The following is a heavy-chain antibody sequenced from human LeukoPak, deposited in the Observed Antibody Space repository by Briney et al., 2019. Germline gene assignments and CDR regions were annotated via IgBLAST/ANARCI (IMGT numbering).Heavy chain of an antibody. J-gene: IGHJ4*02. V-gene: IGHV3-15*01. CDR3: ARGNYGGNIGDY. Sequence: GGSLRLSCAASGFTFSNAWMSWVRQAPGKGLEWVGRIKSKTDRGTTDYAAPVKGRFTISRDNAKNSLYLQMNSLRAEDTAVYYCARGNYGGNIGDYWGQGTLVTVSS. CDR1: GFTFSNAW. CDR2: IKSKTDRGTT. D-gene: IGHD4-23*01.